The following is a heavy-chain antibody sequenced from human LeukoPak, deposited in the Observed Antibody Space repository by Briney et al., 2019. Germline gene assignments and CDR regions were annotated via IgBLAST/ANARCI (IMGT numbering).Heavy chain of an antibody. CDR3: ARSTVAATVAFDI. J-gene: IGHJ3*02. D-gene: IGHD6-19*01. CDR1: GFTFSRYT. V-gene: IGHV3-21*01. Sequence: GGSLRLSCAASGFTFSRYTMHWPRHAPGKGLEWVSSMNSSSSYIYYADSVKGRFIISRDNAKNSLYLQRNSLGAEDTAVYYCARSTVAATVAFDIWGQGTMVTVSS. CDR2: MNSSSSYI.